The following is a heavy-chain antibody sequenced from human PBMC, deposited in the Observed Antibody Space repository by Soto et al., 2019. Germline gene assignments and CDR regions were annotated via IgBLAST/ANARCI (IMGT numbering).Heavy chain of an antibody. Sequence: EVQLVESGGGLVKPGGSLRLSCAASGFTFSSYSMNWVRQAPGKGLEWVSSISSSSSYIYYADSVKGRFTISRDNAKNSLHLQMNSLRAEDTAVYYCARDFSGYSSSWYNYYYYYMDVWGKGITVTVSS. CDR1: GFTFSSYS. J-gene: IGHJ6*03. CDR2: ISSSSSYI. V-gene: IGHV3-21*01. D-gene: IGHD6-13*01. CDR3: ARDFSGYSSSWYNYYYYYMDV.